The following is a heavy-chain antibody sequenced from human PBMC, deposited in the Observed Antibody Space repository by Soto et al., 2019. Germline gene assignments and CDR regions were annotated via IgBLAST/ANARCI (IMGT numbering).Heavy chain of an antibody. CDR1: RGSPSGYY. V-gene: IGHV4-34*01. CDR3: ARAPKVSGSAQTRPDF. J-gene: IGHJ4*02. Sequence: TLSLTRSLNRGSPSGYYWRWLRPPPGKGLEGIGETSPRGTTHYSPSLKSRVSILVATSKNQFSLNLTSLTAADTAVYYCARAPKVSGSAQTRPDFWGQGSLVTVSS. D-gene: IGHD6-6*01. CDR2: TSPRGTT.